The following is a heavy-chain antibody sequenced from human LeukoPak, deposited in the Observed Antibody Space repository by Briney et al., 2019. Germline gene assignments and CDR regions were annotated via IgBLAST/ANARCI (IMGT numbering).Heavy chain of an antibody. J-gene: IGHJ4*02. D-gene: IGHD2-21*01. V-gene: IGHV3-23*01. CDR1: GFTFSSYW. Sequence: HSGGSLRLSCVASGFTFSSYWMSWVRQAPGKGLEWVSAISGSGGSTYYADSVKGRFTISRDNSKNTLYLQMNSLRAEDTAVYYCAKFLPTHIVVANYYFDYWGQGTLVTVSS. CDR2: ISGSGGST. CDR3: AKFLPTHIVVANYYFDY.